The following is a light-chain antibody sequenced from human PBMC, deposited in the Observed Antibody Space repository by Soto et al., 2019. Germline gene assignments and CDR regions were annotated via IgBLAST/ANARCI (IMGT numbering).Light chain of an antibody. J-gene: IGKJ5*01. CDR1: HNINTC. V-gene: IGKV1-39*01. Sequence: DIQMTQSPSSLSASVGDRVAITCRASHNINTCLNWYQQRPGKAPRLLIYAASSVQGGVPSRFSGSGSGTDFTLTISSLQPEDFATYYCQLSDSSLTFGQGTRLEIE. CDR3: QLSDSSLT. CDR2: AAS.